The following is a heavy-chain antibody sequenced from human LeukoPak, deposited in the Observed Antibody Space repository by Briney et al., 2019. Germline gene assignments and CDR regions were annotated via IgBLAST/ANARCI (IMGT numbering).Heavy chain of an antibody. D-gene: IGHD3-10*01. CDR2: IYYSGST. V-gene: IGHV4-30-4*08. CDR3: ARSRAGVITHYYYGMDV. J-gene: IGHJ6*02. CDR1: GGSISSGDYY. Sequence: SETLSLTCTVSGGSISSGDYYWSWIRQPPGKGLEWIGYIYYSGSTYYNPSLKSRVTISVDTSKNQFSLKLSSVTAADTAVYYCARSRAGVITHYYYGMDVWGQGTTVTVSS.